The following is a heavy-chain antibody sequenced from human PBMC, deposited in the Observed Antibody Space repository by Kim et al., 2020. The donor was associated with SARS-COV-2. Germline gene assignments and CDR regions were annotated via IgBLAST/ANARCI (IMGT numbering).Heavy chain of an antibody. CDR3: ARTYYYDSSDDEKYFQH. CDR1: GFTFSSYS. D-gene: IGHD3-22*01. CDR2: ISSSSSYI. Sequence: GGSLRLSCAASGFTFSSYSMNWVRQAPGKGLEWVSSISSSSSYIYYADSVKGRFTISRDNAKNSLYLQMNSLRAEDTAVYYCARTYYYDSSDDEKYFQHWGQGTLVTVSS. V-gene: IGHV3-21*01. J-gene: IGHJ1*01.